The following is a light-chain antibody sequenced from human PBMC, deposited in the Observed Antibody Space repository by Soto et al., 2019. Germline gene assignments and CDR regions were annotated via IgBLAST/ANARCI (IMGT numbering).Light chain of an antibody. J-gene: IGLJ1*01. V-gene: IGLV2-23*02. Sequence: QSVLTQPASVSGSPGQSITISCTGTSSDVWSYNLVSWYQQHPGKAPKLMIYEVSKRPSGVSNRFSGSKSGNTASLTISGLQAEDEADYYCCSYAGSSTPGVFGTGTKLTVL. CDR1: SSDVWSYNL. CDR3: CSYAGSSTPGV. CDR2: EVS.